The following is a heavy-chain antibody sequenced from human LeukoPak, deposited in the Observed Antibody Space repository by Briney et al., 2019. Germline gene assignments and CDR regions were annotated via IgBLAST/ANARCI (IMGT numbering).Heavy chain of an antibody. CDR1: GVSISSYY. Sequence: PSETLSLTCTVSGVSISSYYWSWIRQPPGKGLEWIGYIYYSGSTKYNPSLKSGVTISGDTSKNQFSLKLSSVTAADTAVYYCATATLYCSGGSCYPNYFDYWGQGTLVTVSS. V-gene: IGHV4-59*01. D-gene: IGHD2-15*01. CDR2: IYYSGST. J-gene: IGHJ4*02. CDR3: ATATLYCSGGSCYPNYFDY.